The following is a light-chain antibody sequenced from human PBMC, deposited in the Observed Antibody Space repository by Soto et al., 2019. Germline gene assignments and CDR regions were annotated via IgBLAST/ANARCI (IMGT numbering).Light chain of an antibody. V-gene: IGKV3-20*01. CDR1: QRISSSY. J-gene: IGKJ1*01. Sequence: IELTQTPGTLSLSPGERVTLSCRARQRISSSYLAWYQQRPAQAPRLIIFDASRRATGIPDRFSGSECGTDYTLPICSLETQDSSVYDCQQYGYSPPWTFGQGTKVDIK. CDR3: QQYGYSPPWT. CDR2: DAS.